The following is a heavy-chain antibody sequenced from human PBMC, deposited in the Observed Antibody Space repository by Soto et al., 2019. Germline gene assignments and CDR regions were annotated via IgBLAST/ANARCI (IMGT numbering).Heavy chain of an antibody. D-gene: IGHD2-21*02. Sequence: QVQLVESGGGEVQTGRSLRLSCVASGFTFSSYGMDWVRQAPGKGLEWVAVISKDGSKKFYADSVKGRFTISRDNSKNTLHLQMNSPRAEDTAVYYCAKDMESLEGDFEIWGQGTMVTVCS. CDR1: GFTFSSYG. CDR2: ISKDGSKK. V-gene: IGHV3-30*18. CDR3: AKDMESLEGDFEI. J-gene: IGHJ3*02.